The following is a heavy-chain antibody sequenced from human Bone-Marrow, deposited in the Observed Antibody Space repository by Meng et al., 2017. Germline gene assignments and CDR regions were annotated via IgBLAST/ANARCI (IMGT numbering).Heavy chain of an antibody. D-gene: IGHD2-21*02. CDR2: ISWNSGSI. V-gene: IGHV3-9*03. CDR3: AREGGPYCGGDCSSSHDAFDI. CDR1: GFTFDDYA. Sequence: SLKISCAASGFTFDDYAMHWVRQAPGKGLEWVSGISWNSGSIGYAESVKGRFTISRDNAKNSLYLQMNSLRAEDMALYYCAREGGPYCGGDCSSSHDAFDIWGQGTMVTVSS. J-gene: IGHJ3*02.